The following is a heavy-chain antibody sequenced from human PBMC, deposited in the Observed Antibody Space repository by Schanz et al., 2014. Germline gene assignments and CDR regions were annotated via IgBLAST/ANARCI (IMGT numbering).Heavy chain of an antibody. CDR2: TRNRANNYFT. CDR3: TRVPISPGGHGLDV. CDR1: GFTFSSYS. V-gene: IGHV3-72*01. Sequence: EVQLVESGGGLVQPGGSLRLSCTASGFTFSSYSMNWVRQAPGKGLEWVGRTRNRANNYFTEYAASVKGRFTISRDDSKNSLYLQMSSLKSEDTALYYCTRVPISPGGHGLDVWGQGTTVTVSS. D-gene: IGHD3-16*01. J-gene: IGHJ6*02.